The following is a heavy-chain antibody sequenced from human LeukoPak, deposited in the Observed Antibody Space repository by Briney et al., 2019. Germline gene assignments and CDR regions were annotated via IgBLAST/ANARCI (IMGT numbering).Heavy chain of an antibody. CDR1: GFTFINAW. Sequence: PGGSLRLSCAASGFTFINAWMAWVRQAPGKGLEWVGRIKAKAHGGTIEYAAPVKGRFTVSRDDSKNTLYLQMNSLKTEDTAVYYCTTDGVGVEGATYDNWGQGTLVSVSS. V-gene: IGHV3-15*01. D-gene: IGHD1-26*01. CDR3: TTDGVGVEGATYDN. J-gene: IGHJ4*02. CDR2: IKAKAHGGTI.